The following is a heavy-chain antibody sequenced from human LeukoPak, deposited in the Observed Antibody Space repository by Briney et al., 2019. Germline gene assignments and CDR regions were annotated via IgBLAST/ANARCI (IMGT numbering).Heavy chain of an antibody. J-gene: IGHJ4*02. D-gene: IGHD2-21*02. V-gene: IGHV3-7*01. CDR3: ASEGLAYCGGDCYQTSGTDY. Sequence: GGSLRLSCAASGFTFSTSWMSWVRQAPGKGLEWVANIKQDGSEKNYVDSVKGRFTISRDNAKSSLYLQMNSLRVADTAVYYCASEGLAYCGGDCYQTSGTDYWGQGTLVTVSS. CDR1: GFTFSTSW. CDR2: IKQDGSEK.